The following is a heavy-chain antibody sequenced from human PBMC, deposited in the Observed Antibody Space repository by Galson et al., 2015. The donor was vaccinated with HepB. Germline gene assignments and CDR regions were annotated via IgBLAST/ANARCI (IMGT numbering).Heavy chain of an antibody. CDR3: ARDQVQQQLVPGPGYFDL. CDR1: GYTFTSYY. D-gene: IGHD6-13*01. V-gene: IGHV1-46*03. CDR2: IKPSGGST. Sequence: SVKVSCKASGYTFTSYYMHWVRQAPGQGLEWMGIIKPSGGSTSYAQKFQGRVTMTRDTSTSTVYMELSSLRSEDTAVYYCARDQVQQQLVPGPGYFDLWGRGTLVAVSS. J-gene: IGHJ2*01.